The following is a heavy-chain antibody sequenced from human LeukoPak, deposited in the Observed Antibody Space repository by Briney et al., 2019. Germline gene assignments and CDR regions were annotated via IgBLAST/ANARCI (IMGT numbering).Heavy chain of an antibody. CDR1: GCTFTSYG. D-gene: IGHD6-19*01. CDR3: ARSFGSGWKSYYYYMDV. Sequence: GGSLRLFCVVSGCTFTSYGVPWVRQAPGRGLEWVAFRRHDGSYNDCAAFMKGRFTISRATSKKSLYLQMAITRAENTAVYYCARSFGSGWKSYYYYMDVWGKGTTVTVSS. V-gene: IGHV3-30*02. J-gene: IGHJ6*03. CDR2: RRHDGSYN.